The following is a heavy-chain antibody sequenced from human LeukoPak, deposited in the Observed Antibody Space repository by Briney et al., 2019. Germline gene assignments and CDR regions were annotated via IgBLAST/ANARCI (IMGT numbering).Heavy chain of an antibody. CDR3: ATDNWNYGGYYYYYYMDV. V-gene: IGHV4-39*07. CDR1: GGSISSSSYY. Sequence: PSETLSLTCTVSGGSISSSSYYWGWIRQPPGKGLEWIGSIYYSGSTYYNPSLKSRVTISVDTSKNQFSLKLSSVTAADSAVYYCATDNWNYGGYYYYYYMDVWGKGTTVTVSS. J-gene: IGHJ6*03. CDR2: IYYSGST. D-gene: IGHD1-7*01.